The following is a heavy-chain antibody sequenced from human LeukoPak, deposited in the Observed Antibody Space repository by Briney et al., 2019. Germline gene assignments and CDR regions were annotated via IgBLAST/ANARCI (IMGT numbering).Heavy chain of an antibody. Sequence: GGPLNPPCAAFGLPLSSYGIPWARKAQGKGLEWGEVIWYDGSNKYYADSVKGRFTISRDNSKNTLYLQMNSLRAEDTAVYYCASWGTLLWFGELLRWGQGTLVTVSS. CDR2: IWYDGSNK. V-gene: IGHV3-33*01. J-gene: IGHJ4*02. CDR3: ASWGTLLWFGELLR. D-gene: IGHD3-10*01. CDR1: GLPLSSYG.